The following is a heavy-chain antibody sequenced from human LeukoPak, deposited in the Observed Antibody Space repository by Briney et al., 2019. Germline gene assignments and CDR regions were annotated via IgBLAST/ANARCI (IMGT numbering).Heavy chain of an antibody. Sequence: GGSLRLSCEATGFTFSNYAMSWVRQAPGKGLECVSPISGIGGSTYYPDSVKGRFTASRDNSKNTLYLQTNSLRAEDTAVYYCAKSPAGSSWPSIDYWGQGTLVTVSS. CDR3: AKSPAGSSWPSIDY. J-gene: IGHJ4*02. CDR1: GFTFSNYA. D-gene: IGHD6-13*01. V-gene: IGHV3-23*01. CDR2: ISGIGGST.